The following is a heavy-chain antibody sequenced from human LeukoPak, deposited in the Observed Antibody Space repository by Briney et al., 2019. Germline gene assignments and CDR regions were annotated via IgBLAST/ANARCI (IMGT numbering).Heavy chain of an antibody. CDR3: ACADDSSGYYGY. Sequence: SETLSLTCAVSGGSISTNNWWTWVRQPPGKGLEWIGEIHHSGSTDYNPSLKSRVTISVDTSKNQFSLKLSSVTAADTAVYYCACADDSSGYYGYWGQGTLVTVSS. CDR2: IHHSGST. V-gene: IGHV4-4*02. D-gene: IGHD3-22*01. CDR1: GGSISTNNW. J-gene: IGHJ4*02.